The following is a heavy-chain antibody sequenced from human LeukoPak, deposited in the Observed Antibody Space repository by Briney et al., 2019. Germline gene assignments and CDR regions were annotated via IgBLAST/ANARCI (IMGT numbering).Heavy chain of an antibody. Sequence: PSETLSLTCTVSGGSISSGDYYWSWIRQPPGKGLEWIGYIYYSGSTYYNPSLKSRVTISVDTSKNQFSLKLSSVTAADTAVYYCARASAMVQYYFDYWGQGTLVTVSS. CDR1: GGSISSGDYY. CDR3: ARASAMVQYYFDY. CDR2: IYYSGST. J-gene: IGHJ4*02. V-gene: IGHV4-30-4*02. D-gene: IGHD5-18*01.